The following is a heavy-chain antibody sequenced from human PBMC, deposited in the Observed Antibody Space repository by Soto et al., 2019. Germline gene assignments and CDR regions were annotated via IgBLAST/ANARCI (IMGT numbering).Heavy chain of an antibody. V-gene: IGHV3-23*01. CDR2: ISASGGST. CDR1: GFTFSNYA. CDR3: AKRHETSLCFDY. Sequence: PGGSLRLSCAASGFTFSNYAMSWVRQAPGKGLEWVSGISASGGSTPHTDSVKGRFTISRDSSRNTLYLQMNSLSAEDTAIYYCAKRHETSLCFDYWGQGAPVTVSS. J-gene: IGHJ4*02.